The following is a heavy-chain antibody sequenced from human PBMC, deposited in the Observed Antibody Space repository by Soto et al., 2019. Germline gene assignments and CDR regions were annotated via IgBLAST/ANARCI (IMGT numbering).Heavy chain of an antibody. V-gene: IGHV1-69*14. J-gene: IGHJ4*02. CDR2: IVATVDTA. Sequence: QVQLVQSGAEVRQPASSVKVSCKTSGATFSSYAITWVRQAPGQGLVWMGGIVATVDTATYAQKFQGRVTITADKFTNTVYMELRSLRSDDTAVYYCVRVVAIPGYPDNWGQGTLVTFSS. CDR1: GATFSSYA. D-gene: IGHD5-12*01. CDR3: VRVVAIPGYPDN.